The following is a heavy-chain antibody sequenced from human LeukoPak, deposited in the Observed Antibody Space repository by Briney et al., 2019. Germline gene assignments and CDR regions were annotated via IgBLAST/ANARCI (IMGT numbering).Heavy chain of an antibody. Sequence: ASVKVSCKASGYTFTSYDINWVRQATGQGLEWMGWMNPNSGNTGYAQKFQGRVTITRNTSISTAYMELSSLRSEDTAVYYCAKTGDSSGYEGDYWGQGTLVTVSS. CDR3: AKTGDSSGYEGDY. CDR2: MNPNSGNT. J-gene: IGHJ4*02. V-gene: IGHV1-8*03. CDR1: GYTFTSYD. D-gene: IGHD3-22*01.